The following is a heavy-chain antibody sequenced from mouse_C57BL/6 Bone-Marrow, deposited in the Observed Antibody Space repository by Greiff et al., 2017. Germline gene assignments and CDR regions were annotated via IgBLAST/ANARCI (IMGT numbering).Heavy chain of an antibody. CDR3: ARVGNYDSFAY. Sequence: EVRLLDSGGGLLKPGGSLKLSFAASGLTFSGFAMSWVRRTPERRLGWFATFSDVGSYTYYPDNVKGRFTISRDNAKNNLYLQMSHLKSEDTAMYYCARVGNYDSFAYWGQGTLVTGSA. V-gene: IGHV5-4*03. CDR2: FSDVGSYT. CDR1: GLTFSGFA. D-gene: IGHD2-4*01. J-gene: IGHJ3*01.